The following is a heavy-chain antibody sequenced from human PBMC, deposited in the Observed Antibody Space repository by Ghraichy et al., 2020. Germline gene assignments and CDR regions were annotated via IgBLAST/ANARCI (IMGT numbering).Heavy chain of an antibody. J-gene: IGHJ3*02. CDR2: IKQDGSEK. D-gene: IGHD3-10*01. CDR3: ARDDTTTVSIFYYYYAFDI. Sequence: VANIKQDGSEKNYVDSVKGRFTISRDNAKNSLYLQLNSLRAEDTAVYFCARDDTTTVSIFYYYYAFDIWGQLTLVTVSS. V-gene: IGHV3-7*03.